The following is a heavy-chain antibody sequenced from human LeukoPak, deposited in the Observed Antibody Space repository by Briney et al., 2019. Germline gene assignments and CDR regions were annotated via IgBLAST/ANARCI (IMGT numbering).Heavy chain of an antibody. CDR3: AKDRGELSALDY. J-gene: IGHJ4*02. CDR2: ISGSGGST. CDR1: GFTFSSYA. V-gene: IGHV3-23*01. Sequence: GGSLRLSCAASGFTFSSYAMSWVRQAPGKGLEWVSAISGSGGSTYYADSVKGRFTISRDNSKNTLYLQMNGLRAEDTAVYYCAKDRGELSALDYWGQGTLVTVSS. D-gene: IGHD3-16*02.